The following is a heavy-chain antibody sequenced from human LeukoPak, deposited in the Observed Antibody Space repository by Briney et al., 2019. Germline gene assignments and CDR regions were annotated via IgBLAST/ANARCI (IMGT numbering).Heavy chain of an antibody. CDR3: AKPHDGVGY. J-gene: IGHJ4*02. CDR1: GFTFSNYA. V-gene: IGHV3-23*01. Sequence: GGSLRLSCAASGFTFSNYAMSWVRQAPGKGLEWVSTISGSGGSTYYGDSVKGRFTISRDNSKNTVYLQMNSLRAEDTAVYYCAKPHDGVGYWGQGTLVTVSS. D-gene: IGHD1-1*01. CDR2: ISGSGGST.